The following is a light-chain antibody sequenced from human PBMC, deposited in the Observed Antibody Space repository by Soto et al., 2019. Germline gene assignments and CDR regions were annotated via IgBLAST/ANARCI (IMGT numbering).Light chain of an antibody. CDR3: QQYHKWPPYT. Sequence: EIVMTQSPATLSVSPGETATLSYRASQSVDSTLAWYQQKPGQAPRLLIYDASTRATGIPARFSGSGSGTEFTLTISRLQSEDFAVYFCQQYHKWPPYTFGQGTKLQIK. CDR2: DAS. V-gene: IGKV3-15*01. CDR1: QSVDST. J-gene: IGKJ2*01.